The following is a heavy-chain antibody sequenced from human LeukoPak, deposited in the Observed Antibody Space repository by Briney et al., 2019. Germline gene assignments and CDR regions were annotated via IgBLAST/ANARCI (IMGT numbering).Heavy chain of an antibody. CDR3: ARLGPASSGWPESFDY. Sequence: PGGSLRLSCAASGFTFNSYWMNWVRQAPGKGLEWVANIKRDGSEKYYVDSVKGRFTISRDNAKNSLDLQMNGLRVEDTAVYYCARLGPASSGWPESFDYWGQGTLVTVSS. V-gene: IGHV3-7*03. D-gene: IGHD6-19*01. J-gene: IGHJ4*02. CDR1: GFTFNSYW. CDR2: IKRDGSEK.